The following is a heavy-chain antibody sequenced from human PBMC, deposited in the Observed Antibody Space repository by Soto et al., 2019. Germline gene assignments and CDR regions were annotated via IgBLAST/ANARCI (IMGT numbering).Heavy chain of an antibody. Sequence: GGSLRLSCAASGFTFDDYAMHWVRQAPGKGLEWVSGISWNSGSIGYADSVKGRFTISRDNAKNSLYLQMNSLRAEDTALYYCAKEKRADYYYDSSGTFDYWGQGTLVTVSS. J-gene: IGHJ4*02. CDR1: GFTFDDYA. V-gene: IGHV3-9*01. CDR3: AKEKRADYYYDSSGTFDY. CDR2: ISWNSGSI. D-gene: IGHD3-22*01.